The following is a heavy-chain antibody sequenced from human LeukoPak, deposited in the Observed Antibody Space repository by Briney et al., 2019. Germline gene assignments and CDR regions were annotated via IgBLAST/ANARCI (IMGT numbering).Heavy chain of an antibody. Sequence: SETLSLTCTVSGGYISGSNYYWGWVRQPPGKGLEWIGKIYYSGNTYYSPSLQSRVSISVDTSKNQFSLKLRYVTAADTAVYFRSRLFDYWGKGTLVTVSP. CDR1: GGYISGSNYY. CDR3: SRLFDY. CDR2: IYYSGNT. J-gene: IGHJ4*02. V-gene: IGHV4-39*01.